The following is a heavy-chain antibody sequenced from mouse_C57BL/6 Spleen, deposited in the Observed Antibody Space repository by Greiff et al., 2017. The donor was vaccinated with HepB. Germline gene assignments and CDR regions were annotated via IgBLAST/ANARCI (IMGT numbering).Heavy chain of an antibody. D-gene: IGHD1-1*01. CDR1: GYAFSSSW. CDR2: IYPGDGDT. Sequence: VQVVESGPELVKPGASVKISCKASGYAFSSSWMNWVKQRPGKGLEWIGRIYPGDGDTNYNGKFKGKATLTADKSSSTAYMQLSSLTSEDSAVYFCARGLITTVVAEYFDVWGTGTTVTVSS. J-gene: IGHJ1*03. V-gene: IGHV1-82*01. CDR3: ARGLITTVVAEYFDV.